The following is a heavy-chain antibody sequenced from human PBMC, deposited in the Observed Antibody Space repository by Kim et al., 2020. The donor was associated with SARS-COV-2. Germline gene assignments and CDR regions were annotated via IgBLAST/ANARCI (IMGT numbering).Heavy chain of an antibody. J-gene: IGHJ4*02. CDR2: MSPDNGNA. CDR1: GYTSASYD. CDR3: ARNLPHTGTFDY. Sequence: ASVKVSCKASGYTSASYDINWVRQAAGQGLEWLGWMSPDNGNAGYAQKFQGRVTMTRDTSISTAYMELSSLRSEDTAVYYCARNLPHTGTFDYWGQGALVTVSS. D-gene: IGHD1-1*01. V-gene: IGHV1-8*01.